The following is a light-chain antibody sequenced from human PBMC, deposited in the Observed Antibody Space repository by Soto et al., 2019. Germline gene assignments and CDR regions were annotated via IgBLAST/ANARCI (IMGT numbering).Light chain of an antibody. CDR3: LSYTSSSPHV. J-gene: IGLJ1*01. CDR1: SSDVGGYNY. Sequence: QSVLTQPASVSGSPGQSITISCTGTSSDVGGYNYVSWYQHHPGKAPKLIIFDVSNRPSGISNRFSGSKSGNTASLTISGLQAEDEADYYCLSYTSSSPHVCGSGTKVTVL. V-gene: IGLV2-14*03. CDR2: DVS.